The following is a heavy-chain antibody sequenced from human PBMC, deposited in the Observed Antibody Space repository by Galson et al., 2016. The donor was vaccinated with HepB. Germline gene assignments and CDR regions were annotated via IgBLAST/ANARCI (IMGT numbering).Heavy chain of an antibody. D-gene: IGHD1-14*01. V-gene: IGHV4-39*07. J-gene: IGHJ4*02. Sequence: EPLSLTCTVSGGSISSRSHYWGWIRQTPGKGLEWIGSIYYSGNNYYNPSLKSPATISVDTSKKQFSLKLTSVTAADTAVYYCAREDRGGARNWGQGTLVTVSS. CDR1: GGSISSRSHY. CDR3: AREDRGGARN. CDR2: IYYSGNN.